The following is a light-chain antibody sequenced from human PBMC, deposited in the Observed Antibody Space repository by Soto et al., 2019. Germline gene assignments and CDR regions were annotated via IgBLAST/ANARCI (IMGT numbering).Light chain of an antibody. V-gene: IGLV2-14*03. CDR3: SSYTTSITVV. Sequence: QSVLTQPASVSGSPGQSITISCTGTSSDVGGYDYVSWYQQHPGKAPKLIIYDVNDRPSGVSYRFSGSKSGNTASLTISGLQAEDEADYYCSSYTTSITVVFGGGTQLTVL. CDR1: SSDVGGYDY. CDR2: DVN. J-gene: IGLJ2*01.